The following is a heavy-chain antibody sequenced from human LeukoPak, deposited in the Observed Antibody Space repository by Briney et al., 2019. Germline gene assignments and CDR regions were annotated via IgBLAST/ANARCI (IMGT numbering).Heavy chain of an antibody. Sequence: PGGSLRLSCAASGFTFSSYWMHWVRQAPGKGLVWVSRINSDGSSTSYADSVKGRFTISRDNAKNTLYLQMNGLRAEDTAVYYCARASGWVYFDYWGQGTLVTVSS. J-gene: IGHJ4*02. CDR3: ARASGWVYFDY. CDR2: INSDGSST. V-gene: IGHV3-74*01. D-gene: IGHD6-19*01. CDR1: GFTFSSYW.